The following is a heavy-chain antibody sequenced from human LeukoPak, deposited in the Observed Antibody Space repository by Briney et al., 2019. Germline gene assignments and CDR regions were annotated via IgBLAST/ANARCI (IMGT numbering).Heavy chain of an antibody. J-gene: IGHJ6*03. V-gene: IGHV3-23*01. CDR3: ARVLYYYASVSYNYYMDV. CDR1: GFTVSSNY. CDR2: ISGSGGST. Sequence: PGGSLRLSCAASGFTVSSNYMSWVRQAPGKGLEWVSAISGSGGSTYYADSVKGRFTISRDNSKNTLYLQMNSLRAEDAAIYYCARVLYYYASVSYNYYMDVWGKGTTVTISS. D-gene: IGHD3-10*01.